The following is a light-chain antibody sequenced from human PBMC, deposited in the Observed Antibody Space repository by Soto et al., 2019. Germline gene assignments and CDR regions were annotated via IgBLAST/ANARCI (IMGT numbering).Light chain of an antibody. CDR3: SSYAGSNNLYV. CDR1: SSDVGGYNY. V-gene: IGLV2-8*01. CDR2: EVS. J-gene: IGLJ1*01. Sequence: QSALTQPPSASGSPGQSVTISCTGTSSDVGGYNYVSWYQQHPGKAPKLMIYEVSKRPSGVPDRFSGSKSGNTASLTVSGLHAEDEADYYCSSYAGSNNLYVFGTGTKVTVL.